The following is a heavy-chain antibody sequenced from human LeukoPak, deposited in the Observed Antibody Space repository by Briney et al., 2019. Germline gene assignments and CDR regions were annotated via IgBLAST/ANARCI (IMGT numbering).Heavy chain of an antibody. CDR2: LKPNGGDK. J-gene: IGHJ4*02. D-gene: IGHD2-15*01. CDR3: ARVDCTGGSCFSGFDC. CDR1: XXTFXXYW. V-gene: IGHV3-7*01. Sequence: ASXXTFXXYWMSWGRQAPGKGLEGVANLKPNGGDKYYVDSVKGRFTISRDNAKNSLYLQMTSLRAEDTAVYYCARVDCTGGSCFSGFDCWGQGTLLTVSS.